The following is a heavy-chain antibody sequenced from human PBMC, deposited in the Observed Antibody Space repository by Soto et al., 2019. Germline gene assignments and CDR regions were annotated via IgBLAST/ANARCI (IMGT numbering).Heavy chain of an antibody. V-gene: IGHV5-51*01. D-gene: IGHD1-20*01. J-gene: IGHJ4*02. Sequence: GASLNLSCKASGYNFATDWSGWVRQTPGKGLEWMGLIYPGDSDTTYSPSFQGQITISADTSISTAYLQWSSLKASDTAMHYCARLLTGNRGGESFDSWGQGTLVTVSS. CDR3: ARLLTGNRGGESFDS. CDR2: IYPGDSDT. CDR1: GYNFATDW.